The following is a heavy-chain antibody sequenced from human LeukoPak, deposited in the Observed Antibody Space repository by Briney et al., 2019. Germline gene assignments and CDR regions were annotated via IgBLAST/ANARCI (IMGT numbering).Heavy chain of an antibody. J-gene: IGHJ6*02. D-gene: IGHD3-10*01. CDR1: GYTFTSYD. Sequence: ASVKVSCKASGYTFTSYDINWVRQATGQGLEWMGWMNPNSGNTGYAQKFQGRVTMTRNTSISTAYMELSSLRSEDTAVYYCARALWFGDPSTYYYGMDVWGQGTTVTVSS. CDR3: ARALWFGDPSTYYYGMDV. V-gene: IGHV1-8*01. CDR2: MNPNSGNT.